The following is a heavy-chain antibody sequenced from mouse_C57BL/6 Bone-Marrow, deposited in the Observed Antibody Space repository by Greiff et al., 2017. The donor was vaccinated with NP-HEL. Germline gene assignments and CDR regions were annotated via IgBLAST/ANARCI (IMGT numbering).Heavy chain of an antibody. D-gene: IGHD2-4*01. CDR3: ARDADGYDYAWFAY. CDR2: SRNKANDYTT. V-gene: IGHV7-1*01. CDR1: GFTFSDFY. J-gene: IGHJ3*01. Sequence: DVKLVESGGGLVQSGRSLRLSCATSGFTFSDFYMEWVRQAPGKGLEWIAASRNKANDYTTEYSASVKGRFIVSRDTSQSILYLQMNALRAEDTAIYYCARDADGYDYAWFAYWGQGTLVTVSA.